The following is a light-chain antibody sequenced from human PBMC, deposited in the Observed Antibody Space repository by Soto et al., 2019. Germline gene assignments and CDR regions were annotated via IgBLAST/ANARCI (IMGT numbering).Light chain of an antibody. CDR2: LGS. Sequence: DIVMTQSPLSLPVTPGESASISCRSNQSLQHSNGYNYLDWYLQKPGQSPQLLIYLGSHQASGVPDRFSGSASGTDFTLKITRVEAEDVGVYYCMQALQTPWTFGQGTKVDIK. CDR1: QSLQHSNGYNY. CDR3: MQALQTPWT. V-gene: IGKV2-28*01. J-gene: IGKJ1*01.